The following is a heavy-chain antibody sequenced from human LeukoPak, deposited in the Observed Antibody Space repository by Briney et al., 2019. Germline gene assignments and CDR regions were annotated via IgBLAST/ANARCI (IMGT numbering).Heavy chain of an antibody. CDR2: IFYSGST. CDR3: ARGLRSQHWLLRKTSERRYNWFDP. CDR1: GDSISSSSYY. D-gene: IGHD5-12*01. V-gene: IGHV4-39*01. J-gene: IGHJ5*02. Sequence: PSETLSLTCTVSGDSISSSSYYWGWIRQPPGKGLEWIGTIFYSGSTYYNPSLKSRVTLSVDTSKNQYSLKLSSVTAADTAVYYCARGLRSQHWLLRKTSERRYNWFDPWGQGTLVTVSS.